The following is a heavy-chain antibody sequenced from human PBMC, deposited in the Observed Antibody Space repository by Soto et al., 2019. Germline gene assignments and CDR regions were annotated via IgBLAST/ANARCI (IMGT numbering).Heavy chain of an antibody. CDR3: ARGAGGYGATTYYYYYMDV. CDR1: GGSFSGYY. J-gene: IGHJ6*03. D-gene: IGHD5-12*01. Sequence: SLTCAVYGGSFSGYYWSWIRQPPGKGREWIGEINHSGSTNYNPSLKSRVTISVDTSKNQFSLKLSSVTAADTAVYYCARGAGGYGATTYYYYYMDVWGKGPTVTVSS. V-gene: IGHV4-34*01. CDR2: INHSGST.